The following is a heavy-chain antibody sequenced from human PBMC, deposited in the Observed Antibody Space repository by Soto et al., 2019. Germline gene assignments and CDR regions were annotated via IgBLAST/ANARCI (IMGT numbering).Heavy chain of an antibody. CDR2: IYYVGST. V-gene: IGHV4-39*01. Sequence: SETLSLTCTVSGGSITTSSYFWGWIRQPPGKGLEWIGDIYYVGSTFYNPSLKSRVNISVDTSKNQFSMNLTSVTAAETDVNNCARHKDCSGGSCNAVGYYYGLDVWGQGTTVTVSS. CDR3: ARHKDCSGGSCNAVGYYYGLDV. D-gene: IGHD2-15*01. CDR1: GGSITTSSYF. J-gene: IGHJ6*02.